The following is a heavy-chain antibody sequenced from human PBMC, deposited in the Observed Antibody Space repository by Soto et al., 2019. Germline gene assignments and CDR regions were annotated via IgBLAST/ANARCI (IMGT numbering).Heavy chain of an antibody. Sequence: LSLTCTVSGGSISSSSYYWGWIRQPPGKGLEWIGSIYYSGSTYYNPSLKSRVTIPVDTSKNQFSLKLSSVTAADTAVYYCARFAYGSGSYYGYYYGMDVWGQGTTVTVSS. V-gene: IGHV4-39*01. CDR2: IYYSGST. J-gene: IGHJ6*02. CDR1: GGSISSSSYY. CDR3: ARFAYGSGSYYGYYYGMDV. D-gene: IGHD3-10*01.